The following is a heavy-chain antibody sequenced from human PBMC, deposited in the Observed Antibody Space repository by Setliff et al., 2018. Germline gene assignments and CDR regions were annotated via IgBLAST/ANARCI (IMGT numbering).Heavy chain of an antibody. D-gene: IGHD5-18*01. CDR1: GGTFSSYG. CDR2: TIPNFGTT. J-gene: IGHJ6*03. CDR3: ARESTAMVQYYYYYYMDV. V-gene: IGHV1-69*13. Sequence: ASVKVSCKASGGTFSSYGISWVRQAPGQGLEWLGGTIPNFGTTKYARKFQGRVTITADESTITAYMELSSLRSDDTAVYYCARESTAMVQYYYYYYMDVWGKGTTVTVSS.